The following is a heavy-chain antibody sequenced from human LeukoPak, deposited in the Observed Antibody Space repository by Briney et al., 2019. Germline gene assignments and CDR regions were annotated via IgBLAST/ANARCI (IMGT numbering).Heavy chain of an antibody. D-gene: IGHD2-15*01. CDR2: IYSGGST. Sequence: GGSLRLSCAASGFTVSSNYMSWVRQAPGKGLERVSVIYSGGSTYYADSVKGRFTISRDNAKNSLYLQMNSLRAEDTAVYYCARAYCSGGSCRPDMDVWGKGTTVTVSS. CDR3: ARAYCSGGSCRPDMDV. V-gene: IGHV3-53*01. J-gene: IGHJ6*03. CDR1: GFTVSSNY.